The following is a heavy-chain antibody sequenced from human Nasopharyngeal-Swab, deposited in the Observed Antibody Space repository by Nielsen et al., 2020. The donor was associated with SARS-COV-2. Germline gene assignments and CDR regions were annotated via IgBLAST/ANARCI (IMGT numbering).Heavy chain of an antibody. CDR3: AASDPSVPGIAAAD. CDR2: MNPNSGNT. D-gene: IGHD6-13*01. J-gene: IGHJ3*01. CDR1: GYTFTSYD. Sequence: ASVKVSCKASGYTFTSYDINWVRQATGQGLEWMGWMNPNSGNTGYAQKFQGRVTMTRNTSISTAYMELSSLRSEDTAVYYCAASDPSVPGIAAADWDQGTMVTVSS. V-gene: IGHV1-8*01.